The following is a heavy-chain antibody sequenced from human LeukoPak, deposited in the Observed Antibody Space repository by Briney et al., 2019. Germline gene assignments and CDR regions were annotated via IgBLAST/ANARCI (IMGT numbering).Heavy chain of an antibody. J-gene: IGHJ4*02. CDR2: IYYSGST. D-gene: IGHD3-22*01. V-gene: IGHV4-59*01. Sequence: GSLRLSCAASGFTFSSYWMSWIRQPPGKGLEWIGYIYYSGSTNYNPSLKSRVTILVDTSKNQFSLKLSSVTAADTAVYYCARERASYYYDSSRYFDYWGQGTLVTVSS. CDR3: ARERASYYYDSSRYFDY. CDR1: GFTFSSYW.